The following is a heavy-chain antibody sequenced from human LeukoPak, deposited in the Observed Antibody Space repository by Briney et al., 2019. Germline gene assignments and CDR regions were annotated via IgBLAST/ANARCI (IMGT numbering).Heavy chain of an antibody. D-gene: IGHD6-19*01. J-gene: IGHJ4*02. Sequence: PSASVKVSCKASGYTFTGYYMHWVRQAPGQGLEWMGWINPNSGGTNYAQKFQGRVTMTRDTSISTAYMELSSLRSEDMAVYYCARDTGGWLVLSGGECCDYWGQGTLVTVSS. V-gene: IGHV1-2*02. CDR1: GYTFTGYY. CDR2: INPNSGGT. CDR3: ARDTGGWLVLSGGECCDY.